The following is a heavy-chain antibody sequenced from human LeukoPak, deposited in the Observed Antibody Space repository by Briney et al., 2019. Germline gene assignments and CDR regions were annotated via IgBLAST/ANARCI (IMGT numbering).Heavy chain of an antibody. D-gene: IGHD3-22*01. CDR2: INHSGST. V-gene: IGHV4-34*01. Sequence: SETLSLTCAVYGGSFSGYYWSWIRQPPGKGLEWIGEINHSGSTNYNPSLKSRVTISVDTSKNQFSLKLSSVPAAGTAVYYCARGRITMIVVVTYFDYWGQGTLVTVSS. CDR1: GGSFSGYY. CDR3: ARGRITMIVVVTYFDY. J-gene: IGHJ4*02.